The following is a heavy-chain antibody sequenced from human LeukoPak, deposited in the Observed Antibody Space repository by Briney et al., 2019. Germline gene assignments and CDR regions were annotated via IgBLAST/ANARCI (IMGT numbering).Heavy chain of an antibody. Sequence: SETLPLTCAVYGGSFSGYYWSWIRQPPGKGLEWIGEINPSGSTNYNPSLKTRVTISTDTSKNHFSLNLNSVTAADTGVYYCVRGSRVYCGGDCYYYWGQGTLVTVSS. V-gene: IGHV4-34*01. D-gene: IGHD2-21*02. J-gene: IGHJ4*02. CDR1: GGSFSGYY. CDR3: VRGSRVYCGGDCYYY. CDR2: INPSGST.